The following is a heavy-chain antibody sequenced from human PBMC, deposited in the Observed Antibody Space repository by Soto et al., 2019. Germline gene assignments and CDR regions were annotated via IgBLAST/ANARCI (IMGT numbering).Heavy chain of an antibody. D-gene: IGHD1-7*01. J-gene: IGHJ4*02. CDR2: IKSRHDGGTT. CDR1: VFPFSRAC. CDR3: AADLPPANYAIDY. V-gene: IGHV3-15*07. Sequence: GVSLRLSCAASVFPFSRACRKWVRQAPGKWLEWVGLIKSRHDGGTTGYAAPVKGRFSISRDDSRNTLYLQMNRLITEDTAVDSCAADLPPANYAIDYWGQGTLVTVSS.